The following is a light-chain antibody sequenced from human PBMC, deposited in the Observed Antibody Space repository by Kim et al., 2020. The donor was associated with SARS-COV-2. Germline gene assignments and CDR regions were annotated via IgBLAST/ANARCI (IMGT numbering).Light chain of an antibody. Sequence: VSPGERATLSCRASQSVSSNLAWYQQKPGQAPRLLIYAASTRATGIPARFSGSGSGTEFTHTISSLQSEDFAVYYCQQYNNWPLTFGGGTKVDIK. V-gene: IGKV3-15*01. CDR3: QQYNNWPLT. CDR1: QSVSSN. CDR2: AAS. J-gene: IGKJ4*01.